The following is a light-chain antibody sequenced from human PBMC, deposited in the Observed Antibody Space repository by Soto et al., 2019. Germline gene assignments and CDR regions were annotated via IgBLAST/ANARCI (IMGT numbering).Light chain of an antibody. CDR2: GAS. J-gene: IGKJ4*01. V-gene: IGKV3-15*01. Sequence: EIVMTQSPANLYVSPGERATLSCRASQSVKSYLAWYQQKPGQAPRLLIYGASTRATGVPARFSGSGSGTEFTLTISSLQSEDFAVYYCQQYNSWPLTFGGGTKVDIK. CDR3: QQYNSWPLT. CDR1: QSVKSY.